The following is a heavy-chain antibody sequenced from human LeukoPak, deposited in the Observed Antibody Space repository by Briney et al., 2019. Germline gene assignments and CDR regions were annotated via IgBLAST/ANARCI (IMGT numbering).Heavy chain of an antibody. D-gene: IGHD6-13*01. CDR3: ARDRQQQLALVDY. Sequence: GGSLRLSCAASGSTFSSYGMHWVRQAPGKGLEWVAVIWYDGSNKYYADSVKGRFTISRDNSKNTLYLQMNSLRAEDTAVYYCARDRQQQLALVDYWGQGTLVTVSS. J-gene: IGHJ4*02. CDR1: GSTFSSYG. V-gene: IGHV3-33*01. CDR2: IWYDGSNK.